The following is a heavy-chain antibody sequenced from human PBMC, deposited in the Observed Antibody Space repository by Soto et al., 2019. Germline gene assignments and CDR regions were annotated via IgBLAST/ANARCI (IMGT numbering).Heavy chain of an antibody. CDR3: AREALLGAREVHV. D-gene: IGHD5-12*01. CDR2: IKVDGSEK. J-gene: IGHJ6*02. Sequence: EVQLVESGGGLVQPGGSLRLSCVTSGFSFGNFWMSWARQAPGKGLEWVANIKVDGSEKNYVDSVKGRFTISRDNAKKSLYLQMNSLRAEDTAVYYCAREALLGAREVHVWGQGTTVTVPS. CDR1: GFSFGNFW. V-gene: IGHV3-7*01.